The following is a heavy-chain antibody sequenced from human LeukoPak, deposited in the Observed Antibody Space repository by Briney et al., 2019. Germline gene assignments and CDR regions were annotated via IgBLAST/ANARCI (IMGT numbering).Heavy chain of an antibody. CDR2: IYYSGST. J-gene: IGHJ4*02. CDR1: GYSISSGYY. D-gene: IGHD2-15*01. CDR3: ARSPLGYCSGGSCYRPAGYFDY. V-gene: IGHV4-38-2*02. Sequence: PSETLSLTCTVSGYSISSGYYWGWIRQPPGKGLEWIGSIYYSGSTYYNPSLKSRVTISVDTSKNQFSLKLSSVTAADTAVYYCARSPLGYCSGGSCYRPAGYFDYWGQGTLVTVSS.